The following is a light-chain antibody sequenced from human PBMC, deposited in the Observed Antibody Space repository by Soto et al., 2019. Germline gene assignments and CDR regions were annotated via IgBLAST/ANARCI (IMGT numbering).Light chain of an antibody. J-gene: IGKJ5*01. Sequence: ILLTQSPSSLSASLGDRVTITFRASQGINSYLVWYQQKPVKAPKLLIYAASTLQSGVPSRFSGSGSGTDFTLTISSLQPEDFATYYCQQLNSYPITFGQGTRLEIK. V-gene: IGKV1-9*01. CDR1: QGINSY. CDR3: QQLNSYPIT. CDR2: AAS.